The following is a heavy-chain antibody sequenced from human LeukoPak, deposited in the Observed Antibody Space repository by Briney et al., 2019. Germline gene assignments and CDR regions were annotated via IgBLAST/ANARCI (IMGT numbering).Heavy chain of an antibody. V-gene: IGHV3-23*01. CDR2: ISGSGGST. J-gene: IGHJ4*02. Sequence: PGGSLRLSCAASGFTFSSYAMSWVRQAPGKGLEWVSAISGSGGSTYYADSVKGRFTISRDNSKNTLYLQMNSLRAKDTAVYYCAKDDLWFGELLGLDYWGQGTLVTVSS. CDR3: AKDDLWFGELLGLDY. CDR1: GFTFSSYA. D-gene: IGHD3-10*01.